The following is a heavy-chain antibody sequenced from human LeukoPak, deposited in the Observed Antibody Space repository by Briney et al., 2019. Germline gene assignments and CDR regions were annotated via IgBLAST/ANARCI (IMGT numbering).Heavy chain of an antibody. CDR1: GGSIRSSSHY. CDR3: ARHYYGSGNFDY. D-gene: IGHD3-10*01. J-gene: IGHJ4*02. V-gene: IGHV4-39*01. CDR2: IYYSGST. Sequence: PSETLSLTCTVSGGSIRSSSHYWGWIRQPPGKELEWIGNIYYSGSTYYNPSLKSRVTIFVDTSKNQFSLKLSSVTAADTAVYYCARHYYGSGNFDYWGQGILVTVSS.